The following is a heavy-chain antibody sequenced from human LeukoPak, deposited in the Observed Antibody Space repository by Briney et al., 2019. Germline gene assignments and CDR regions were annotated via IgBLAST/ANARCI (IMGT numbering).Heavy chain of an antibody. D-gene: IGHD3-9*01. CDR2: IIPIFGTA. CDR3: ARDWGSHNYDILTGGYIDY. CDR1: GGTFSSYA. J-gene: IGHJ4*02. V-gene: IGHV1-69*06. Sequence: SVKVSCKASGGTFSSYAISWVRQAPGQGLEWMGGIIPIFGTANYAQKFQGRVTITADKSTSTAYMELSSLRSEDTAVYYCARDWGSHNYDILTGGYIDYWGQGTLVTVSS.